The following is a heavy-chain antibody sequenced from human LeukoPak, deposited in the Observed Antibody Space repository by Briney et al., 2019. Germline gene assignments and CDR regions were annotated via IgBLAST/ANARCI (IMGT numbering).Heavy chain of an antibody. CDR1: GFTFSSYA. V-gene: IGHV3-23*01. CDR3: ANDPAHYYGSGSYFDY. J-gene: IGHJ4*02. CDR2: ISGSGGST. Sequence: GGSLRLSCAASGFTFSSYAMSWVRQAPGKGLEWVSAISGSGGSTYYADSVKGRFTISRDNSKNTLYLQMNSLRAEDTAVYYCANDPAHYYGSGSYFDYWGQGTLVTVSS. D-gene: IGHD3-10*01.